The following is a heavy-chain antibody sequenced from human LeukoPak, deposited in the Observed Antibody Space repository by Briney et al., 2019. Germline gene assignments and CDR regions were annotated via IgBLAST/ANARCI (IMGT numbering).Heavy chain of an antibody. CDR1: GFTSSSYA. V-gene: IGHV3-23*01. J-gene: IGHJ4*02. D-gene: IGHD2-2*01. Sequence: PGGSLRLSCAASGFTSSSYAMSWVRQAPGKGLEWVSAISGSGGSTYYADSVKGRFTISRDNSKNTLYLQMSSLRAEDTAVYYCAKDGRLGIVVVPAAIGRTVGWYFDYWGQGTLVTVSS. CDR2: ISGSGGST. CDR3: AKDGRLGIVVVPAAIGRTVGWYFDY.